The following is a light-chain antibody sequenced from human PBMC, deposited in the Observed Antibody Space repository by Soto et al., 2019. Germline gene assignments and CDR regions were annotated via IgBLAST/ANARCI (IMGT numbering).Light chain of an antibody. CDR1: QSISSW. CDR3: QQYNSHSSYT. CDR2: KAS. J-gene: IGKJ2*01. Sequence: DIQMTQSPSTLSASVGDRVTITCRASQSISSWLAWYQQKPGKAPKLLIYKASSLGSGVPSRFSGSGSGTEFPLTVSRLQPDDFATSYCQQYNSHSSYTFGQGTKLEIK. V-gene: IGKV1-5*03.